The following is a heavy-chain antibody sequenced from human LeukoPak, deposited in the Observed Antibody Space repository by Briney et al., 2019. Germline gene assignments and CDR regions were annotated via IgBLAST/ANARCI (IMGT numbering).Heavy chain of an antibody. J-gene: IGHJ4*02. V-gene: IGHV1-69*05. Sequence: SVKVSCKASGGTFSSYAISWVRQAPGQGLEWMGRIIPIFGTANYAQKFQGRVTITTDGSTSTAYMELSSLRSEDTAVYYCALQRGSGWIPNPFDYWGQGTLVTVSS. CDR2: IIPIFGTA. CDR1: GGTFSSYA. D-gene: IGHD6-19*01. CDR3: ALQRGSGWIPNPFDY.